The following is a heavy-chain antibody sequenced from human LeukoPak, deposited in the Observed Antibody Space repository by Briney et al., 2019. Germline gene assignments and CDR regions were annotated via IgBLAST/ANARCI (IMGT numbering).Heavy chain of an antibody. Sequence: TLSLTCTVSGGSISSSSYYWGWIRQPPGKGLEWIGSIYYSGSTYYNPSLKSRVTISVDTSKNQFSLKLSSVTAADTAVYYCARRDGILLWFGEPLFNWFDPWGQGTLVTVSS. J-gene: IGHJ5*02. CDR2: IYYSGST. CDR1: GGSISSSSYY. D-gene: IGHD3-10*01. V-gene: IGHV4-39*07. CDR3: ARRDGILLWFGEPLFNWFDP.